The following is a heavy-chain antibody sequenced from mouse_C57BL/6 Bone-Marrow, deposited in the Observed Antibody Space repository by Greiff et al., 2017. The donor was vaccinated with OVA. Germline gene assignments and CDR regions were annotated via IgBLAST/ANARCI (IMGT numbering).Heavy chain of an antibody. Sequence: EVKLMESGPGLAKPSQTLSLTCSVTGYSITSDYWNWIRKFPGNKLEYMGYISYSGSTYYNPSLKSRISITRDTSKNQYYLQLNSVTTEDTATYYCARSPLITTVVDWYFDVWGTGTTVTVSS. CDR1: GYSITSDY. CDR3: ARSPLITTVVDWYFDV. J-gene: IGHJ1*03. V-gene: IGHV3-8*01. D-gene: IGHD1-1*01. CDR2: ISYSGST.